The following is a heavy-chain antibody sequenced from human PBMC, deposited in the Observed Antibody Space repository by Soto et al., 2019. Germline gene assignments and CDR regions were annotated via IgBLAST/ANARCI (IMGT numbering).Heavy chain of an antibody. CDR1: GGSISSGDYY. CDR2: IYYSGST. J-gene: IGHJ4*02. Sequence: QVQLQESGPGLVKPSQTLSLTCTVSGGSISSGDYYWSWIRQPPGKGLEWIGYIYYSGSTFYNPSLKSRVTVSVDTSKNQSSLKLTSVTAADTAVYYCARRIPYGDYVDYWGQGTLVTVSS. CDR3: ARRIPYGDYVDY. V-gene: IGHV4-30-4*01. D-gene: IGHD4-17*01.